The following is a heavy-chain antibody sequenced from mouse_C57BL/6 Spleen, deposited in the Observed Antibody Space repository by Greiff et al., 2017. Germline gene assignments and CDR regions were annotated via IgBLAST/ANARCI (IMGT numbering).Heavy chain of an antibody. CDR2: IYPGDGDT. CDR1: GYAFSSSW. V-gene: IGHV1-82*01. Sequence: VQLQQSGPELVKPGASVKISCKASGYAFSSSWMNWVKQRPGKGLEWIGRIYPGDGDTNYNGKFKGKATLTADKSSSTAYMQLSSLTSEDSAVYFCATSITTVVDHWYFDVWGTGTTVTVSS. D-gene: IGHD1-1*01. CDR3: ATSITTVVDHWYFDV. J-gene: IGHJ1*03.